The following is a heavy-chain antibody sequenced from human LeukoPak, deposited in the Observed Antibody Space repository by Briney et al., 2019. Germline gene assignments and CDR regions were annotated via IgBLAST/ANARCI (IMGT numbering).Heavy chain of an antibody. CDR2: INPNSGGT. D-gene: IGHD2-2*01. CDR1: GYTFTGYY. V-gene: IGHV1-2*02. CDR3: ARVVVPAAYDAFDI. Sequence: ASVKVSCKASGYTFTGYYMHWVRQAPGQGLEWMGWINPNSGGTNYAQKFQGRVTMTRDTSISTAYMKLSRLRSDDTAVYYCARVVVPAAYDAFDIWGQGTMVTVSS. J-gene: IGHJ3*02.